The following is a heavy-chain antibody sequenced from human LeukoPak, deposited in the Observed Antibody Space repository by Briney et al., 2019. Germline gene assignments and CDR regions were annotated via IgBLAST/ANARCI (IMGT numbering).Heavy chain of an antibody. V-gene: IGHV3-30*04. CDR2: ISYDGSNK. CDR3: ARGKHSGSYYFDH. CDR1: GFTFSSYA. D-gene: IGHD1-26*01. Sequence: PGGSLRLSCAASGFTFSSYAMHWVRQAPGKGLEWVAVISYDGSNKYYADSVKSRFTISRDNSKNTLYLQTNSLRAEDTAVYYCARGKHSGSYYFDHWGQGTLVTVSS. J-gene: IGHJ4*02.